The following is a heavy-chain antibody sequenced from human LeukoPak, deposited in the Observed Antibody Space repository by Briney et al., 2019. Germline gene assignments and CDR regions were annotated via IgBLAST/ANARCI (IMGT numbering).Heavy chain of an antibody. Sequence: GGSLRLSCAASGFPFSSYWMHWVRKAPGKGLLWVSRIYNDGSRTTYADSVKGRFTISGDNAKNTLFLQMNSLTAEDTAVYYCARSGAGGAFDMWGRGTMVTVSS. D-gene: IGHD3-10*01. J-gene: IGHJ3*02. CDR1: GFPFSSYW. V-gene: IGHV3-74*01. CDR2: IYNDGSRT. CDR3: ARSGAGGAFDM.